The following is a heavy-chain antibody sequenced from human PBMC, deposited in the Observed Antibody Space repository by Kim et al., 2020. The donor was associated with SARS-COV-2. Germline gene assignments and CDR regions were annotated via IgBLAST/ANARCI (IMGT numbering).Heavy chain of an antibody. CDR1: GGSISSSSYY. V-gene: IGHV4-39*01. CDR2: IYYSGST. CDR3: ARISGSYLQYYFDY. J-gene: IGHJ4*02. Sequence: SETLSLTCTVSGGSISSSSYYWGWIRQPPGKGLEWIGSIYYSGSTYYNPSLKSRVTISVDTSKNQFSLKLSSVTAADMAVYYCARISGSYLQYYFDYWGQGTLVTVSS. D-gene: IGHD1-26*01.